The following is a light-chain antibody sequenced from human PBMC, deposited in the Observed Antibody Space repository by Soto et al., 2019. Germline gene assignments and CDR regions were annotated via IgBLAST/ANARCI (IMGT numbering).Light chain of an antibody. CDR1: LGISNY. J-gene: IGKJ4*01. V-gene: IGKV1-27*01. Sequence: DVQMTQAPSSLSAPVGDRVTITCRASLGISNYLAWYQQKPGKVPKLLIYAASILQSGVPSRFSGSGSGTDFTLTISSLQPEDVATYYCQKYNSAPRTFGGGTKLEIE. CDR3: QKYNSAPRT. CDR2: AAS.